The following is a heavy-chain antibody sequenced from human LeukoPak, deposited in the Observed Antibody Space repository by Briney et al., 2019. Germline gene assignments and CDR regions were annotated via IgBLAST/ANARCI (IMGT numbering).Heavy chain of an antibody. CDR3: ARVSGLAARDYYYYYMDV. Sequence: ASVKVSCKASGGTSSSYAISWVRQAPGQGLEWMGGIIPIFGTANYAQKFQGRVTITTDESTSTAYMELSSLRSEDTAVYYCARVSGLAARDYYYYYMDVWGKGTTVTVSS. V-gene: IGHV1-69*05. CDR2: IIPIFGTA. J-gene: IGHJ6*03. D-gene: IGHD6-6*01. CDR1: GGTSSSYA.